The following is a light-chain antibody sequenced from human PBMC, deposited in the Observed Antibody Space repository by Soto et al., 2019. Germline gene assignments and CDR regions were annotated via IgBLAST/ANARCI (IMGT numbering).Light chain of an antibody. CDR2: DAS. Sequence: DNRMTQSPSTLCTSVEARVTITFRASQSISRWLAWYQQKPGKAPKVLIYDASSVESGVPSRFSGTGSGTEFTFSITSLQPEDFGTYYCQQCYMGWTFGQGTKVDIK. CDR1: QSISRW. J-gene: IGKJ1*01. V-gene: IGKV1-5*01. CDR3: QQCYMGWT.